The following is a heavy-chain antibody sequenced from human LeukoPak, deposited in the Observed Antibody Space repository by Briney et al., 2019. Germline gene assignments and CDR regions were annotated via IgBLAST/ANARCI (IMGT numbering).Heavy chain of an antibody. Sequence: GGSLRLSCAASGFTFSSYTMNWVRQAPGKGLEWVSSISSSSSYISYADSVKGRFTISRDNAKNSLYLQMNSLRAEDTAVYYLARDTEGYYGSGSYPYYYYYMDVWGKGNTVTVSS. J-gene: IGHJ6*03. CDR1: GFTFSSYT. V-gene: IGHV3-21*01. CDR2: ISSSSSYI. CDR3: ARDTEGYYGSGSYPYYYYYMDV. D-gene: IGHD3-10*01.